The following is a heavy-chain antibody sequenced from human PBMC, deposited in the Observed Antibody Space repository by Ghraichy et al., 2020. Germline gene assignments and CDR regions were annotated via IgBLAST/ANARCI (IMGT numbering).Heavy chain of an antibody. V-gene: IGHV3-48*01. CDR2: ISSSSTI. J-gene: IGHJ4*02. CDR1: GFTFSSYS. CDR3: AREGWRHLDY. Sequence: GESLNISCAASGFTFSSYSMNWVRQAPGKGLEWVSYISSSSTIYYADSVKGRFTISRDNAKNSLYLQMNSLRAEDTAVYYCAREGWRHLDYWGQGTLVTVSS.